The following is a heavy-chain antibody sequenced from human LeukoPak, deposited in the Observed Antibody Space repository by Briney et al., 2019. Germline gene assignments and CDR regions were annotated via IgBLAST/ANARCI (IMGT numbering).Heavy chain of an antibody. CDR3: ARTSSATISPIDY. CDR2: IYYSGST. Sequence: SEALSLTCTVSGGSISSYYWSWIRQPPGKGLEWIGYIYYSGSTNYNPSLESRVTISVDTSKNQFSLKLSSVTAADTAVYYCARTSSATISPIDYWGQGTLVTVSS. CDR1: GGSISSYY. V-gene: IGHV4-59*08. D-gene: IGHD5-24*01. J-gene: IGHJ4*02.